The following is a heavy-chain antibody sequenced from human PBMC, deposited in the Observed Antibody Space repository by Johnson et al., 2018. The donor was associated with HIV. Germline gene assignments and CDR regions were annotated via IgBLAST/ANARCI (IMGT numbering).Heavy chain of an antibody. V-gene: IGHV3-30-3*01. Sequence: QVQLVESGGGVVQPGRSLRLSCAASGFTFSSYAMHWVRQAPGKGLEWVAVISYDGSNKYYADSVKGRFTISRDNSKNTLYLQMNRLRAEDTAVYYCARGAAAGSGAFDIWGQGTMVTVSS. CDR3: ARGAAAGSGAFDI. CDR1: GFTFSSYA. CDR2: ISYDGSNK. J-gene: IGHJ3*02. D-gene: IGHD6-13*01.